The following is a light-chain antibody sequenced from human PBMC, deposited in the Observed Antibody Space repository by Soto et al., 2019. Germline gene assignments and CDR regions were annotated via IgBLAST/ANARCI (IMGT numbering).Light chain of an antibody. Sequence: EIVMTQSPATLSVSPGERATLSCRASQSVSSNLACYQQKPGQAPRLLIYGASTRATGIPARFSGSGSGTEFTLTISSLQSEDFAVYYCQKYNNWPRTFGQGTKLEIK. CDR3: QKYNNWPRT. CDR2: GAS. J-gene: IGKJ2*01. V-gene: IGKV3-15*01. CDR1: QSVSSN.